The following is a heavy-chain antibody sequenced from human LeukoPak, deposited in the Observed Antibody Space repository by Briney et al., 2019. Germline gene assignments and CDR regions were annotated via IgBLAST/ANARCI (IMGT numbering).Heavy chain of an antibody. Sequence: GGSLRLSCAASRFIFSDYYMSWIRQAPGKGLEWVSHIDSSSTYTNYADSVKGRFTISRDNAKKSLYLQMNSLRADDTAVYYCARGRGISRPYYFDSWGQGTLVTVS. D-gene: IGHD6-6*01. CDR2: IDSSSTYT. J-gene: IGHJ4*02. CDR3: ARGRGISRPYYFDS. CDR1: RFIFSDYY. V-gene: IGHV3-11*06.